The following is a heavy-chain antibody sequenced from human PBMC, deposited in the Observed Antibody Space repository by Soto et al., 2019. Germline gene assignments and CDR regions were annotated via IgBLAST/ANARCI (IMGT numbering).Heavy chain of an antibody. J-gene: IGHJ4*02. Sequence: QVHLVQSGAEVKKPGDSVKVSCKGSGYAFTTYGITWVRQAPGQGLEWMGWISAHNGNTNYAQKLEGRVTVTRDTSTSTAYIELSSLRSDDTAVYYCARGRYGDYWGQGALVTVSS. CDR2: ISAHNGNT. CDR1: GYAFTTYG. CDR3: ARGRYGDY. D-gene: IGHD1-1*01. V-gene: IGHV1-18*01.